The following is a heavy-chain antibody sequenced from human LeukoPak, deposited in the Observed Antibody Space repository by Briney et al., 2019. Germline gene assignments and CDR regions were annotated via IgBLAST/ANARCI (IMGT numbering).Heavy chain of an antibody. D-gene: IGHD6-6*01. Sequence: SETLSLTCAVYGGSFSGYYWSWIRQPPGKGLEWIGEINHSGSTNYNPSLKSRATISVDTSKNQFSLKLSSVTAADTAVYYCARYSSSRGYYYYYMDVWGKGTTVTVSS. J-gene: IGHJ6*03. CDR3: ARYSSSRGYYYYYMDV. CDR1: GGSFSGYY. CDR2: INHSGST. V-gene: IGHV4-34*01.